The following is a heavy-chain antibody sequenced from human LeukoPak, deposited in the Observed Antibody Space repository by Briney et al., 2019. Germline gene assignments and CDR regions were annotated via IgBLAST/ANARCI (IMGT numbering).Heavy chain of an antibody. Sequence: SETLSLTCSVSGGSISSYYWSWIRQPPGKGLEWIGYIYNSGSTNYNPALKCRVSISVDTSRNQFSLNLNSVTAADTAMYYCARGGYSHGYILFNYWGQGTLAIVSS. V-gene: IGHV4-59*01. D-gene: IGHD5-18*01. CDR3: ARGGYSHGYILFNY. J-gene: IGHJ4*02. CDR2: IYNSGST. CDR1: GGSISSYY.